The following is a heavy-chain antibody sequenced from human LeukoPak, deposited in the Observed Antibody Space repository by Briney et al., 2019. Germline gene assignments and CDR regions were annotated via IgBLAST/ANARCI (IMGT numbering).Heavy chain of an antibody. D-gene: IGHD6-25*01. CDR1: GFTFSSYW. V-gene: IGHV3-74*01. J-gene: IGHJ3*02. CDR3: ARVGGVSGRAFDM. Sequence: GGSLRLSCAASGFTFSSYWMHWVRQDPGKGLVWVSYIRGDGNSTSYADSVKGRFTISRDNAKNPLYLQMNSLRVEDTAVYYCARVGGVSGRAFDMWGQGTMVTVSS. CDR2: IRGDGNST.